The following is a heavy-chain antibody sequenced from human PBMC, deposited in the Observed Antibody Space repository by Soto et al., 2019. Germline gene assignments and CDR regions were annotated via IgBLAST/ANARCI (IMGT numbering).Heavy chain of an antibody. D-gene: IGHD4-17*01. J-gene: IGHJ4*02. CDR3: AKGTAVTTGDMAY. V-gene: IGHV3-23*01. CDR1: GFTFSSFA. CDR2: LTGSGDST. Sequence: EVQLLESGGGLVQPGGSLRLSCAASGFTFSSFAMTWVRQAPGKGLEWVSSLTGSGDSTYYADSVKGRFTISRDNSKNTLYLPMNSLRADDTALYYCAKGTAVTTGDMAYWGQGTLVTVSS.